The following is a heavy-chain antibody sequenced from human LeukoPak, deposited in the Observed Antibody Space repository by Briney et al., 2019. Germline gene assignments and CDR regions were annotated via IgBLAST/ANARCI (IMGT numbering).Heavy chain of an antibody. CDR3: ARRIQLWPSGKTNWFDP. CDR1: GGSISSYY. V-gene: IGHV4-59*12. CDR2: IYYSGST. J-gene: IGHJ5*02. D-gene: IGHD5-18*01. Sequence: PSETLSLTCTVSGGSISSYYWSWIRQPPGKGLEWIGYIYYSGSTNYKPSLKSRVTISVDTSKNQFSLKLSSVTAADTAVYYCARRIQLWPSGKTNWFDPWGQGTLVTVSS.